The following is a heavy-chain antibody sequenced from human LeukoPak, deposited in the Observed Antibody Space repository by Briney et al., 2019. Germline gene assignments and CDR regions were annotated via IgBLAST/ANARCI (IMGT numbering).Heavy chain of an antibody. J-gene: IGHJ4*02. CDR1: GFTFSSYW. Sequence: GGSLRLSCAASGFTFSSYWMSWVRQAPGKGLEWVANIKQDGSEKYYVDSVKGRFTISRDNAKNSLYLQMNSLRVEDAAVYYCASPSPGYSGYVFGYWGQGTLVTVSS. CDR3: ASPSPGYSGYVFGY. D-gene: IGHD5-12*01. V-gene: IGHV3-7*03. CDR2: IKQDGSEK.